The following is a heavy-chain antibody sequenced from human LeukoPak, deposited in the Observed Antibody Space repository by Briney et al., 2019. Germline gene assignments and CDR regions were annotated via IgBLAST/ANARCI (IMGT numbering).Heavy chain of an antibody. D-gene: IGHD5-18*01. V-gene: IGHV4-34*01. CDR2: INHSGST. J-gene: IGHJ6*03. CDR3: ARGRGYRTLLYYYYMDV. CDR1: GGSFSGYY. Sequence: SETLSLTCAVYGGSFSGYYWSWIRQPPGKGLEWIGEINHSGSTNYNTSLKSRVTISVDTSKNQFSLKLSSVTAADTAVYYCARGRGYRTLLYYYYMDVWGKGTTVTVSS.